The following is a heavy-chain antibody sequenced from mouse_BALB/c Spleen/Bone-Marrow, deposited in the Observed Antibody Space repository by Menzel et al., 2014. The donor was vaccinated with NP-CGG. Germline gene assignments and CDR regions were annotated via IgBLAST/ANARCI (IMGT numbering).Heavy chain of an antibody. CDR1: GHSFTGYN. Sequence: EVQLQQSGPELEKPGASVKISCKASGHSFTGYNMNWVKQSHGKSLEWIGNIDPYYGTTTFNQKFKDKATLTVDKSSSTAYMQLKSLTSEDSAVYYCTRSRAYFRDRFAYWGQGTLVTVSA. D-gene: IGHD2-14*01. J-gene: IGHJ3*01. CDR2: IDPYYGTT. V-gene: IGHV1-39*01. CDR3: TRSRAYFRDRFAY.